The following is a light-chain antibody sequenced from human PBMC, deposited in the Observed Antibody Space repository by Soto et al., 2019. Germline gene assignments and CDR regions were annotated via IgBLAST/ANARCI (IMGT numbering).Light chain of an antibody. CDR3: QQTSCYPLT. J-gene: IGKJ4*01. Sequence: DFQLTQSPSFLSTSVGDRVTITCRASQGFSTYLAWYQQKPGKAPKLLLYGASTLQSGVPSRFSGSGCGTAFPLTISSLQTEDFAEYYFQQTSCYPLTFVGGTKMQIK. CDR2: GAS. CDR1: QGFSTY. V-gene: IGKV1-9*01.